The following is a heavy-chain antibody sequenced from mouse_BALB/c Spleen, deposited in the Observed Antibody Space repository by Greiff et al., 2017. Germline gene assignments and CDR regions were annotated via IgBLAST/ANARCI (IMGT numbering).Heavy chain of an antibody. V-gene: IGHV8-8*01. D-gene: IGHD2-10*01. CDR3: ARMTSYYGNYAYAMDY. J-gene: IGHJ4*01. CDR2: IWWDDDK. CDR1: GFSLSTSGMG. Sequence: QVTLKVSGPGILQPSQTLSLTCSFSGFSLSTSGMGVGWIRQPSGKGLEWLAHIWWDDDKRYNPALKSRLTISKDTSSNQVFLKIASVDTADTATYYCARMTSYYGNYAYAMDYWGQGTSVTVSS.